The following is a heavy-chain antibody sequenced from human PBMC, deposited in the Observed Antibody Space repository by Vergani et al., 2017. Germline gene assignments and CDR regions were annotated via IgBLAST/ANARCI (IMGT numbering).Heavy chain of an antibody. CDR2: IYTSGST. CDR3: AREDDIVLGYMDV. CDR1: GGSISSGSYY. Sequence: QVQLQESGPGLVKPSQTLSLTCTVSGGSISSGSYYWSWIRQPAGKGLERIGRIYTSGSTNYNPSLKSRVTISVDTSKNQFSLKLSSVTAADTAVYYCAREDDIVLGYMDVWGKGTTVTVSS. V-gene: IGHV4-61*02. J-gene: IGHJ6*03. D-gene: IGHD2-8*01.